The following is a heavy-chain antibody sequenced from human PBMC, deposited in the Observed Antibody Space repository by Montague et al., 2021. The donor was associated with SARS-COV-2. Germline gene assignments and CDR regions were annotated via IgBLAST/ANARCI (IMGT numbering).Heavy chain of an antibody. CDR3: ARIPVGSKYYFDF. V-gene: IGHV6-1*01. CDR2: TYYRSKWYN. D-gene: IGHD2-2*01. CDR1: GDSVSSNIAT. Sequence: SVISGDSVSSNIATWNWIRQSPSRGLEWLGRTYYRSKWYNDYAESVKSRITIDPDTSKHQFSLHLNSVTPEDAAAYYCARIPVGSKYYFDFWGQGTLVPVSS. J-gene: IGHJ4*02.